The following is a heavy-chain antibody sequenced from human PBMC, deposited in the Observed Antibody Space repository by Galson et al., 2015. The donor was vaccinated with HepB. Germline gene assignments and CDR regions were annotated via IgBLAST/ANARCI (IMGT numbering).Heavy chain of an antibody. D-gene: IGHD3-10*01. J-gene: IGHJ5*02. V-gene: IGHV4-31*03. CDR2: IYYSGST. CDR3: ARRGPAMVRGVIIRSYWFDP. CDR1: GGSISSGGYY. Sequence: TLSLTCTVSGGSISSGGYYWSWIRQHQGKGLEWIGFIYYSGSTYYNPSLKSRVTISVDTSKNQFSLKLSSVTAAETVVYYCARRGPAMVRGVIIRSYWFDPWGQGTLVTVSS.